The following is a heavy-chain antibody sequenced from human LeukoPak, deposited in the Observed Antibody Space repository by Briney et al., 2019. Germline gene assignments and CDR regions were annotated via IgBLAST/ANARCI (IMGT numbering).Heavy chain of an antibody. CDR1: GFTFSDYW. Sequence: GGSLRLSCATSGFTFSDYWLLWVRQDPGKGLVWVSRINSDGSSTNYADSVKGRFTISRDNAKNTLYLQMNSLRDEDTAVYYCGREYYYYYMDVWGKGTTVTVSS. V-gene: IGHV3-74*01. CDR2: INSDGSST. J-gene: IGHJ6*03. CDR3: GREYYYYYMDV.